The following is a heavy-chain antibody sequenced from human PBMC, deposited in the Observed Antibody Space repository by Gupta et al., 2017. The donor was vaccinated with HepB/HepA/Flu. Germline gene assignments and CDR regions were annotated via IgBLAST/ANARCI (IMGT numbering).Heavy chain of an antibody. V-gene: IGHV4-59*08. Sequence: QVQLQESGPGLVKPSETLSLTCTVSGGAISSHYRSWIRQPPGKGLEWIGYIYYSGSTNYNPSLKSRVTISVDTSKNQFSLKLGSVAAADTAVYYCAEYSSSGFDYWGQGTPVTVSS. D-gene: IGHD6-6*01. CDR3: AEYSSSGFDY. J-gene: IGHJ4*02. CDR2: IYYSGST. CDR1: GGAISSHY.